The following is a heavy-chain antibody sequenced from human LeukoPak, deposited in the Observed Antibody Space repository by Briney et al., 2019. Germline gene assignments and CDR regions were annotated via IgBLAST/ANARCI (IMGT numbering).Heavy chain of an antibody. D-gene: IGHD3-16*02. CDR2: ISAYKGNT. CDR3: ARVMITFGGVIVNFDY. V-gene: IGHV1-18*04. CDR1: GYTFTGYY. J-gene: IGHJ4*02. Sequence: GSSVKVSCKASGYTFTGYYMHWVRQAPGQGLEWMGWISAYKGNTNYAQKLQGRVTMTTDTSTSTAYMELRSLRSDDTAVYYCARVMITFGGVIVNFDYWGQGTLVTVSS.